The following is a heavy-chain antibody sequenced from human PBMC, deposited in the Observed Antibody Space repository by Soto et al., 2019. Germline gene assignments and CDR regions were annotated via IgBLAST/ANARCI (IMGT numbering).Heavy chain of an antibody. Sequence: ILSLTCTVSGASVSSGSYYWSWIRQPPGKGLEWIGYIYYSGSTNYTPSLKSRVTISVDTSKNQFSLKLSSVTAADTAEYYCSRNQSPTRLDYWCQESLVGVSS. J-gene: IGHJ4*02. CDR3: SRNQSPTRLDY. CDR2: IYYSGST. V-gene: IGHV4-61*01. CDR1: GASVSSGSYY.